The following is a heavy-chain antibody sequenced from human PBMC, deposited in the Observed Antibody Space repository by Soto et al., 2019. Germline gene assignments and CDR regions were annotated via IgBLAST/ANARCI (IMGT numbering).Heavy chain of an antibody. J-gene: IGHJ4*02. D-gene: IGHD6-6*01. CDR3: ATSLSTIAARPDY. CDR1: GYTFTDYF. CDR2: INPNTGGT. Sequence: QVQLVQSGAEVKKPGASVKVSCTSSGYTFTDYFIHWVRQAPGQGLEWMGYINPNTGGTNYAQKFQGRVTMARDTYITSAYMELSWLTSDDTAVYYCATSLSTIAARPDYWGQGTLVTVSS. V-gene: IGHV1-2*02.